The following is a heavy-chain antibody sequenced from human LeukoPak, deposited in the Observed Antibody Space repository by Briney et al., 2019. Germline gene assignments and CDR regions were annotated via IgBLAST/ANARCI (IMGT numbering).Heavy chain of an antibody. J-gene: IGHJ4*02. CDR2: IHSSGNT. D-gene: IGHD5-18*01. CDR1: GGSINNYY. CDR3: ARVIQQSNWKSGFDY. V-gene: IGHV4-4*07. Sequence: SETLSLTCTVSGGSINNYYWSWIRQPAGKTLEWIGRIHSSGNTHYNPSLKSRVTVSVDTSKNQFSLKLSSVTAADTAVYYCARVIQQSNWKSGFDYWGQGTLVTVSS.